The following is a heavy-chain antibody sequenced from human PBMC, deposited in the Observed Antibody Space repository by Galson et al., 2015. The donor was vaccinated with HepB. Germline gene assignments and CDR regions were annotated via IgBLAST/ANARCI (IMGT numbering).Heavy chain of an antibody. CDR3: ARGYCTNGVCYASDWYFDL. J-gene: IGHJ2*01. CDR1: GYTFTSYG. D-gene: IGHD2-8*01. CDR2: ISAYNGNT. Sequence: SVKVSCKASGYTFTSYGISWVRQAPGQGLEWMGWISAYNGNTNYAQKLQGRVTMTTDTSTSTAYMELRSLRSDDTAVYYCARGYCTNGVCYASDWYFDLWGRGTLVTVSS. V-gene: IGHV1-18*01.